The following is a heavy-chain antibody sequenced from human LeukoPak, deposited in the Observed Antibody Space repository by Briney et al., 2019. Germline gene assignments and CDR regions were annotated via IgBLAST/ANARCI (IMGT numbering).Heavy chain of an antibody. J-gene: IGHJ5*02. D-gene: IGHD3-10*01. Sequence: SETLSLTCTVSGGSISSSSYYWGWIRQPPGKGLEWIGSIYYSGSTYYNPSLKSRVTISVDTSKNQFSLKLSSVTAADTAVYYCARVKGSDRITMVRGALPHWFDPWGQGTLVTVSS. CDR3: ARVKGSDRITMVRGALPHWFDP. CDR2: IYYSGST. CDR1: GGSISSSSYY. V-gene: IGHV4-39*07.